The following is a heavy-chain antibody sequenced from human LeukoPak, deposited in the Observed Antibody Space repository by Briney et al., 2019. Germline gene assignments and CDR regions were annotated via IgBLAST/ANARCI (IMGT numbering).Heavy chain of an antibody. D-gene: IGHD3-16*01. Sequence: GGSLRLSCAASGFTFSSYYMHWVRQVPGKGLVWVSRINPDGSNTAYADSVKGRFTISRDNAKNTLYLQMNSLRAEDTAVYYCTRGGGGRPFDSWGQGTLVTVSS. J-gene: IGHJ4*02. CDR2: INPDGSNT. CDR1: GFTFSSYY. V-gene: IGHV3-74*01. CDR3: TRGGGGRPFDS.